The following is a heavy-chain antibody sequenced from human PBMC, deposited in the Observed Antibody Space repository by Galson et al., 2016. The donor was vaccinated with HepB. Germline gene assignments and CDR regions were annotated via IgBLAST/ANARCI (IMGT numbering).Heavy chain of an antibody. CDR2: IYPGDSET. Sequence: QSGAEVKKPGESLKISCKGSGYGFTSYWLGWVRQMPGKGLDWMGVIYPGDSETTYSPSFRGQVTMSVDKSISTAYLQWSSLKASDSAMYFCARQRGVGGWYFDSWGQGTLVTVSS. J-gene: IGHJ4*02. D-gene: IGHD6-19*01. V-gene: IGHV5-51*01. CDR3: ARQRGVGGWYFDS. CDR1: GYGFTSYW.